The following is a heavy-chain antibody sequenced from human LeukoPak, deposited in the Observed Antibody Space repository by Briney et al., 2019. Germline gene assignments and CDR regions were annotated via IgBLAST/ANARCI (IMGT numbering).Heavy chain of an antibody. J-gene: IGHJ4*02. CDR2: IRYDGSNK. Sequence: GGSLRLSCAASGFTFSSYGMHWVRQAPGKGLEWVAFIRYDGSNKYYADSVKGRFTISRDNSKNTLYPQMNSLRAEDTAVYYCAKSSLPRYCSSTSCYGANSHLDYWGQGTLVTVSS. CDR1: GFTFSSYG. V-gene: IGHV3-30*02. D-gene: IGHD2-2*01. CDR3: AKSSLPRYCSSTSCYGANSHLDY.